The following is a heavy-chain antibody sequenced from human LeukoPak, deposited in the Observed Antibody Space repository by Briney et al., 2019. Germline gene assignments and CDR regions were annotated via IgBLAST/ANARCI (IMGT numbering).Heavy chain of an antibody. Sequence: ASVEVSCKASGGTFSSYAISWVRQAPGQGLEWMGGIIPIFGTANYAQKFQGRVTITADESTSTAYMELSSLRSEDTAVYYCARERGVRGYSYGQDYWGQGTLVTVSS. V-gene: IGHV1-69*13. CDR3: ARERGVRGYSYGQDY. J-gene: IGHJ4*02. CDR1: GGTFSSYA. CDR2: IIPIFGTA. D-gene: IGHD5-18*01.